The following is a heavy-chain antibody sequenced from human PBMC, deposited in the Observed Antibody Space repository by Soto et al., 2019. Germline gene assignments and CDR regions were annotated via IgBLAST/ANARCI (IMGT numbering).Heavy chain of an antibody. V-gene: IGHV3-30-3*01. CDR1: GFTFSSYA. J-gene: IGHJ6*02. D-gene: IGHD5-12*01. CDR2: ISYDGSNK. Sequence: QVQLVESGGGVVQPGRSLRLSCAASGFTFSSYAMHWVRQAPGKGLEWVAVISYDGSNKYYADSVKGRFTISRDNSXXTLYLQMNSLRAEDTAVYYCARKWGYGGNYYGMDVWGQGTTVTVSS. CDR3: ARKWGYGGNYYGMDV.